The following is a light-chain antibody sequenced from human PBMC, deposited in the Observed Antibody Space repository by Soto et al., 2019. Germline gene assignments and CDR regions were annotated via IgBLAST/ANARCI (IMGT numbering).Light chain of an antibody. V-gene: IGLV1-40*01. CDR1: SSNIGAGYE. CDR3: KSLDASLSVYA. CDR2: ENN. Sequence: QSVLTQPPSVSEAPGQRVTISCTGSSSNIGAGYEAHWYQQVPGTAPKLLIYENNNRPSGFPSRFSGSKSGTSASLAITGFQVEDEVEYYCKSLDASLSVYALGTGPSSPS. J-gene: IGLJ1*01.